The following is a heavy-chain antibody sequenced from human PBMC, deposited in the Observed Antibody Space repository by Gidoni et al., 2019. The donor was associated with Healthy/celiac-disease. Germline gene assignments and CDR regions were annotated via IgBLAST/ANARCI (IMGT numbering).Heavy chain of an antibody. J-gene: IGHJ4*02. CDR3: AREPGYSSGWYSDY. V-gene: IGHV3-7*01. Sequence: EVQLVASGGGLVQPGGSLRLSCAASGFTFSSYWMSWVRQAPGKGLEWVANIKQDGSEKYYVDSVKGRFTISRDNAKNSLYLQMNSLRAEDTAVYYCAREPGYSSGWYSDYWGQGTLVTVSS. CDR2: IKQDGSEK. D-gene: IGHD6-19*01. CDR1: GFTFSSYW.